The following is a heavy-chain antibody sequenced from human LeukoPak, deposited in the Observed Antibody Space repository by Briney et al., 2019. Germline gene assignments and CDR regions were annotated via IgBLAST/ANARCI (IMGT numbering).Heavy chain of an antibody. J-gene: IGHJ3*02. CDR2: ISSSSSYI. Sequence: GGSLRLSCAASGFTFSSYSMNWVRQAPGKGLEWVSSISSSSSYIYYADSVKGRFTISRDNAKNSQYLQMNSLRAEDTAVYYCARGVGWNYGDDAFDIWGQGTMVTVSS. CDR3: ARGVGWNYGDDAFDI. CDR1: GFTFSSYS. V-gene: IGHV3-21*01. D-gene: IGHD4-17*01.